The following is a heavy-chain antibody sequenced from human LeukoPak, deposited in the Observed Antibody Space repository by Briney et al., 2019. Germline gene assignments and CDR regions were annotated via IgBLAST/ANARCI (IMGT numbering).Heavy chain of an antibody. CDR1: GFTFSTYA. V-gene: IGHV3-23*01. CDR3: AKGLDIAAAATGVFDI. Sequence: PGGSLRLSCAASGFTFSTYAMHWVRQAPAKGLEWVSVISASGDNTYYADSVKGRFTISRDTSKNTLYLQMNSLRAEDTAIYYCAKGLDIAAAATGVFDIWGHGTMVTVSS. CDR2: ISASGDNT. J-gene: IGHJ3*02. D-gene: IGHD6-13*01.